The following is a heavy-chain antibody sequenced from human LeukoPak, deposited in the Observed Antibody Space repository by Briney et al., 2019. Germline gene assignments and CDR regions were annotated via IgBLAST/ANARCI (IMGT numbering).Heavy chain of an antibody. CDR3: AKDRSPSNWNYYFDS. D-gene: IGHD1-7*01. CDR1: GYTFTGYY. V-gene: IGHV3-30*02. CDR2: IPYDGSDK. J-gene: IGHJ4*02. Sequence: SCKASGYTFTGYYMHWVRQAPGKGLEWVAFIPYDGSDKYYADSVKGRFTISRDNSKNTLYLQMNSLRVDDTAVYYCAKDRSPSNWNYYFDSWGQGTLVTVSS.